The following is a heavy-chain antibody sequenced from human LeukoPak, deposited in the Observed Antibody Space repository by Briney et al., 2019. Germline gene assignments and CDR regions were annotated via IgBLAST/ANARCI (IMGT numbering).Heavy chain of an antibody. CDR3: AKDNGAYDYYLDY. D-gene: IGHD4/OR15-4a*01. J-gene: IGHJ4*02. V-gene: IGHV3-30*02. CDR2: IRYDESNK. Sequence: PGGSLRLSCAASGFTFSNYAMYWVRQAPGKGLEWVAFIRYDESNKYYVDSVKGRFTISRDNSKNTLDLQMNSLRAEDTAVYYCAKDNGAYDYYLDYWGQGTLVTVSS. CDR1: GFTFSNYA.